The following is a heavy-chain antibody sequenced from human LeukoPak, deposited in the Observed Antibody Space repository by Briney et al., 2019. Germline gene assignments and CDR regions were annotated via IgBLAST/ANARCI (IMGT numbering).Heavy chain of an antibody. Sequence: PGGSLRLSCAASGFTFSSHGMHWVRQAPGKGLEWVANIKQDGSEKYYVDSVKGRFTISRDNARNSLYLQMNSLRAEDTAVYYCARGGCSTNNCNAGRAFDVWGQGTMVTVSS. D-gene: IGHD2-2*01. CDR3: ARGGCSTNNCNAGRAFDV. V-gene: IGHV3-7*04. J-gene: IGHJ3*01. CDR1: GFTFSSHG. CDR2: IKQDGSEK.